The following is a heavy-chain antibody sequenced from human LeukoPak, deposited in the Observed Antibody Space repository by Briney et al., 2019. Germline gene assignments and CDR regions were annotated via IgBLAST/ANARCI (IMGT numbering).Heavy chain of an antibody. D-gene: IGHD3-16*02. V-gene: IGHV1-69*13. CDR1: GGTFSSYA. CDR2: IIPIFATT. J-gene: IGHJ5*02. Sequence: ASVKVSCKASGGTFSSYAISWVRQAPGQGLEWMGGIIPIFATTDHAQEVRGRVTITADESTSTAYMELSSLRSEDTAVYYCARSPLSRVWGSYRYNWFDPWGQGTLVTVSS. CDR3: ARSPLSRVWGSYRYNWFDP.